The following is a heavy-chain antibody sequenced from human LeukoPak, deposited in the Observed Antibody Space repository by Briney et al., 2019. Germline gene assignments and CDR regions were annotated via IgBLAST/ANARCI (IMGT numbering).Heavy chain of an antibody. D-gene: IGHD6-6*01. J-gene: IGHJ6*02. V-gene: IGHV4-34*03. CDR2: INHSGST. Sequence: SETLSLTCAVYGGSFSGYYWSWIRQPPGKGLEWIGEINHSGSTNYNPSLKSRVTISVDTSKNQFSLKLSSVTAADTAVYYCAGSPTRYSSSSGYYYYTMDVWGPGTTVTVSS. CDR1: GGSFSGYY. CDR3: AGSPTRYSSSSGYYYYTMDV.